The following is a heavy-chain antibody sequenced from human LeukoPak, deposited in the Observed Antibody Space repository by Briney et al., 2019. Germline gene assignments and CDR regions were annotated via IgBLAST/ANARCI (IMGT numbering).Heavy chain of an antibody. Sequence: GRSLRLSCAASGFTFSSYATHWVRQAPGKGLEWVSGISGSGANRNYADSVEGRFAISRDNSRNTLYLQMNSLRVEDTAVYYCAKGNKNGGDNYYFDYGGQET. J-gene: IGHJ4*02. CDR3: AKGNKNGGDNYYFDY. CDR2: ISGSGANR. D-gene: IGHD2-21*01. CDR1: GFTFSSYA. V-gene: IGHV3-23*01.